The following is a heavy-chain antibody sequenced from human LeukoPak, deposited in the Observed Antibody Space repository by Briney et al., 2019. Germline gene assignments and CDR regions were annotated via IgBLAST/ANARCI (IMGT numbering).Heavy chain of an antibody. D-gene: IGHD3-9*01. CDR1: GYTLTELS. CDR2: FDPEDGET. Sequence: ASVKVSCKVSGYTLTELSMHWVRQAPGKGREWMGGFDPEDGETIYAQKFQGRVTMTEDTSTDTAYMELSSLRSEDTAVYYWATDQYDILTGYYLLSYWGQGTLVTVSS. CDR3: ATDQYDILTGYYLLSY. J-gene: IGHJ4*02. V-gene: IGHV1-24*01.